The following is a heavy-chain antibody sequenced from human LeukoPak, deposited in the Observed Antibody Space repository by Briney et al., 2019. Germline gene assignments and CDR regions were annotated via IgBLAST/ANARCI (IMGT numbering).Heavy chain of an antibody. Sequence: SETLSLTCTVSGLSISSSDYYWAWIRQPPGKDLEWIGIIYYTGTTYYNPSLTSRVTISVDTFKNQFSLRLGSVTAADTAVYYCARLAYYYSTIRRPNWFDPWGQGTLVTVSS. D-gene: IGHD2/OR15-2a*01. CDR3: ARLAYYYSTIRRPNWFDP. V-gene: IGHV4-39*01. CDR1: GLSISSSDYY. CDR2: IYYTGTT. J-gene: IGHJ5*02.